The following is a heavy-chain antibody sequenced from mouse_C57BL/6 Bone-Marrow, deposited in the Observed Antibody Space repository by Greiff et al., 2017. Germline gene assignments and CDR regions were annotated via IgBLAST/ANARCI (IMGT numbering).Heavy chain of an antibody. CDR1: GYTFTNYW. J-gene: IGHJ4*01. CDR2: MHPNGGSP. Sequence: QVQLKQPGAELVKPGASVKLSCKASGYTFTNYWMHWVKQRPGQGLEWIGMMHPNGGSPDYNEKFKSEATLSVDKSSRTDYMELSSQTSEDSAVYYCARAYDYDEYTMDYGGQGTSVTVSS. V-gene: IGHV1-64*01. D-gene: IGHD2-4*01. CDR3: ARAYDYDEYTMDY.